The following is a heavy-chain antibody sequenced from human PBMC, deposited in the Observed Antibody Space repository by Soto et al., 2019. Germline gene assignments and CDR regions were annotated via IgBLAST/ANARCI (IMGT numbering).Heavy chain of an antibody. CDR1: GGSISSGDYY. D-gene: IGHD3-9*01. CDR3: ARVDYDILTGYPIYYFDY. CDR2: IYYSGST. J-gene: IGHJ4*02. V-gene: IGHV4-30-4*01. Sequence: SETLSLTCTVSGGSISSGDYYWSWIRQPPGKGLEWIGYIYYSGSTYYNPSLKSRVTISVDTSKNQFSLKLSFVTAADTAVYYFARVDYDILTGYPIYYFDYWGQGTLVTVSS.